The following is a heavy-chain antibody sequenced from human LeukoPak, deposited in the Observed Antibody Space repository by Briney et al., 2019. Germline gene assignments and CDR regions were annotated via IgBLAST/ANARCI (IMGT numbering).Heavy chain of an antibody. V-gene: IGHV1-2*02. J-gene: IGHJ4*02. CDR2: INPNSGVT. Sequence: RRASLKVSCKASGYTFTAYFIHWVRQPPGQGPQWMGWINPNSGVTLYAQTFQGRVTMTSDTSISTAYMELSRLTFDDTALYYCARDRGSPSAPDYWGQGTLVTVSS. D-gene: IGHD5-12*01. CDR1: GYTFTAYF. CDR3: ARDRGSPSAPDY.